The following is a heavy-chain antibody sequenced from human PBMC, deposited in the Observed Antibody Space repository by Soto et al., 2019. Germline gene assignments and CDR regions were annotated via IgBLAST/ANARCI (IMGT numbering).Heavy chain of an antibody. CDR1: GGTFSSYA. Sequence: SVKVSCKASGGTFSSYAISWVRQAPGQGLEWMGGIIPIFGTANDAQKFQGRVTITADKSTSTAYMELSSLRSEDTAVYYCARGIEGRFYYYYGMDVWGQGTTVTVSS. J-gene: IGHJ6*02. D-gene: IGHD2-15*01. CDR2: IIPIFGTA. CDR3: ARGIEGRFYYYYGMDV. V-gene: IGHV1-69*06.